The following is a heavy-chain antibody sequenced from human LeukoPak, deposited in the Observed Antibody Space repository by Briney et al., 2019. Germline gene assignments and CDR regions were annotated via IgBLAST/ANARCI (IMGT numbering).Heavy chain of an antibody. D-gene: IGHD2-15*01. CDR1: GFTFSSYA. CDR3: AKEKLYCSGGSCYSGYYFDY. CDR2: ISGSGGST. Sequence: GGSLRLSCAASGFTFSSYAMSWVRQAPGKGLEWVSAISGSGGSTYYADSVQGRFTISRDNSKNTLYLQMNSLRAEDTAVYYCAKEKLYCSGGSCYSGYYFDYWGQGTLVTVSS. J-gene: IGHJ4*02. V-gene: IGHV3-23*01.